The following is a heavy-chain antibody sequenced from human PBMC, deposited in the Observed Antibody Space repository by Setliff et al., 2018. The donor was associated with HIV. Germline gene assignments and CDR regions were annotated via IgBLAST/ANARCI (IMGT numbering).Heavy chain of an antibody. CDR2: YYYSGFT. CDR3: ATPVTSRGYYYMDV. D-gene: IGHD4-17*01. V-gene: IGHV4-31*03. J-gene: IGHJ6*03. Sequence: NPSETLSLTCTVSGDSISSSAYYWGWIRQPPGKGLEWIGYYYYSGFTYYNPSLKSRLTISIDTSKNQFSLKLSSVTAADTAVYYCATPVTSRGYYYMDVWGKGTTVTVSS. CDR1: GDSISSSAYY.